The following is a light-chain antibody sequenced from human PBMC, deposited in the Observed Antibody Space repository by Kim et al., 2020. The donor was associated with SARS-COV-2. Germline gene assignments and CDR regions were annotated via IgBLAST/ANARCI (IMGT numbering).Light chain of an antibody. CDR1: QSISSY. J-gene: IGKJ4*01. Sequence: ASVGDRVTITCRASQSISSYLNGYQQKPGKAPKLLIYAASSLQSGVPSRFSGSGSGTDFTLTISSLQPEDFATYYCQQSYSTPLTFGGGTKVEIK. CDR3: QQSYSTPLT. V-gene: IGKV1-39*01. CDR2: AAS.